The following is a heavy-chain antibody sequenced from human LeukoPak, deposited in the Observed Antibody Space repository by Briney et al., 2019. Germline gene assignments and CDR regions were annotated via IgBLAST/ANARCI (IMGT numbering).Heavy chain of an antibody. J-gene: IGHJ4*02. V-gene: IGHV5-51*01. CDR2: IYPGDYET. CDR1: GYSFSNYW. CDR3: AIPPGYCGNDCSFDH. D-gene: IGHD2-21*02. Sequence: GESLKISCEGSGYSFSNYWVGWVRQMPGKGLEWMGIIYPGDYETRYSPSFQGLVTISVDKSISTAYLQWSSLKASDTAMYYCAIPPGYCGNDCSFDHWGQGTLVTVSS.